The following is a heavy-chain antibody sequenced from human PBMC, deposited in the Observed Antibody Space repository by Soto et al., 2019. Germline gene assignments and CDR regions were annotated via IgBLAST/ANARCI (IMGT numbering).Heavy chain of an antibody. V-gene: IGHV3-11*01. CDR2: ISSSGSTI. D-gene: IGHD4-17*01. J-gene: IGHJ5*02. Sequence: QVQLVESGGGLVKPGGSLRLSCAASGFTFSDYYMSWIRQAPGKGLEWVSYISSSGSTIYYAASVKGRLTIYRDNAKNSLYLQMNSLRAADAAVYDFARDRLRGWFDHWGQGTLVTVSS. CDR1: GFTFSDYY. CDR3: ARDRLRGWFDH.